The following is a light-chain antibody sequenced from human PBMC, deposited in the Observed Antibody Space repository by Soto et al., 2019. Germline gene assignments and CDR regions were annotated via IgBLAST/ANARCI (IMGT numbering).Light chain of an antibody. CDR2: AAS. J-gene: IGKJ1*01. CDR1: QSVSSYY. CDR3: QQCGSSPWT. V-gene: IGKV3-20*01. Sequence: EIVLTQSPGTLSLSPGERATLSCRASQSVSSYYLAWYQQKPGQAPRLLIYAASSRAAGIPDRFSGGGSGKDFSLTVSRLEHDDFAVYYCQQCGSSPWTFGQGTKVEIK.